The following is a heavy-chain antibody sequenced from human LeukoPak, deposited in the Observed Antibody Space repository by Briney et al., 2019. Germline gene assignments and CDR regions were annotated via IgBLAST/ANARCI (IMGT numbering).Heavy chain of an antibody. V-gene: IGHV1-46*01. CDR2: INPSGGST. D-gene: IGHD6-13*01. CDR3: ARAIGAAAGTSPAYYFDY. CDR1: GYTFTSYY. J-gene: IGHJ4*02. Sequence: GASVKVSCKASGYTFTSYYMHWVRQAPGQGLEWMGRINPSGGSTSYAQKFQGRVTMTRDTATSTVYMELSSLRSEDTAVYYCARAIGAAAGTSPAYYFDYWGQGTLVTVSS.